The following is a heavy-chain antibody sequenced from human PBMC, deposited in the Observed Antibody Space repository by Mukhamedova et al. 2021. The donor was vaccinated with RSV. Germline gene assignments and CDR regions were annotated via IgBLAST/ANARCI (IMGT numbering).Heavy chain of an antibody. CDR3: SRTRSVTPLWYFDI. Sequence: GKGLEWISVIGSSVPTTYYADSVKGRFTISKDNSKNILYLQMNSLRAEDTAIYFCSRTRSVTPLWYFDIWGRGTLVIVSS. J-gene: IGHJ2*01. D-gene: IGHD4-11*01. CDR2: IGSSVPTT. V-gene: IGHV3-53*01.